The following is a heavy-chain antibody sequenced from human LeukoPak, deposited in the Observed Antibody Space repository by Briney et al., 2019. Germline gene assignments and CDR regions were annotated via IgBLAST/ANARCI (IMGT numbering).Heavy chain of an antibody. Sequence: ASVKVSCKAYGYSFTGHYIHWVRQAPGQGLEWMGWINTNTGNPTYAQGFTGRYVFSLDTSVNTAYLQISSLKAEDTAVYYCARDLGYSPGSSDYWGQGTLVTVSS. CDR2: INTNTGNP. V-gene: IGHV7-4-1*02. J-gene: IGHJ4*02. D-gene: IGHD4-11*01. CDR3: ARDLGYSPGSSDY. CDR1: GYSFTGHY.